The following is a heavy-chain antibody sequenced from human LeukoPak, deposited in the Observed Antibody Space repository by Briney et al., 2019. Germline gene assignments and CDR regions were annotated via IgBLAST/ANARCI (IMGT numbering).Heavy chain of an antibody. D-gene: IGHD2-2*01. V-gene: IGHV4-39*01. CDR1: GGSISSSSYY. CDR3: ARHDLTNIVVVPAAVNWFDP. J-gene: IGHJ5*02. CDR2: IYYSGST. Sequence: KPSETLSLTCTVSGGSISSSSYYWGWIRQPPGKGPEWIGSIYYSGSTYYNPSLKSRVTISVDTSKNQFSLKLSSVTAADTAVYYCARHDLTNIVVVPAAVNWFDPWGQGTLVTVSS.